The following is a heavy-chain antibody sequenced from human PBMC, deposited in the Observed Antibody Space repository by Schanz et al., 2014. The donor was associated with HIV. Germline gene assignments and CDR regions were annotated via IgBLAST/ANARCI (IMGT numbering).Heavy chain of an antibody. CDR1: GGTFTSYA. Sequence: QVQLVQSGAEVKKPGSSVKVSCKASGGTFTSYAISWVRQAPGQGLEWMGGIIPIFGTPNYAQMFQGRVTITGDKSTTTSCMELSSLTSEDTAVYYCATLYYYDSSGYLNYYDYWGQGTLVTVSS. V-gene: IGHV1-69*06. CDR2: IIPIFGTP. J-gene: IGHJ4*02. D-gene: IGHD3-22*01. CDR3: ATLYYYDSSGYLNYYDY.